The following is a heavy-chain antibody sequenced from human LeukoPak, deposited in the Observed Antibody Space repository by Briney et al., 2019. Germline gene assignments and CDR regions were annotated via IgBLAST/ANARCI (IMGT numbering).Heavy chain of an antibody. CDR3: ARDKSGSYKAFDI. J-gene: IGHJ3*02. CDR2: ICYDGSQM. Sequence: SLRLSCAASGITLNSYGMHWVRQAPGKGLEWVAVICYDGSQMYFADSVMGRFTISTDNSKNTVSLQMNSLRGEDTAVYYCARDKSGSYKAFDIWGQGTMVTVSS. D-gene: IGHD1-26*01. V-gene: IGHV3-33*01. CDR1: GITLNSYG.